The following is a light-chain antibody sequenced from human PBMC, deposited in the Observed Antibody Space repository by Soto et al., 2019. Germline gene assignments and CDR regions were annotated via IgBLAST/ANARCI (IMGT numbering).Light chain of an antibody. CDR3: QTWVTGIHI. CDR1: SGHSNYA. V-gene: IGLV4-69*01. CDR2: LNSDGSH. J-gene: IGLJ2*01. Sequence: QPVPTQSPGASASLGASVQLTFTLRSGHSNYAIAWHQQQAEKGPRFLMKLNSDGSHSKGDGIPDRCSGPSSGAERYLTISTLQSEDAADYYCQTWVTGIHIFGRGTQLTVL.